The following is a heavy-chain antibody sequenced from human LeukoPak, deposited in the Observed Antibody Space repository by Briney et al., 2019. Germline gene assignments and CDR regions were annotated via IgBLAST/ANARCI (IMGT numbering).Heavy chain of an antibody. CDR2: INASGRT. V-gene: IGHV4-4*07. CDR3: AREYGDFDY. CDR1: GGSISSYY. J-gene: IGHJ4*02. D-gene: IGHD7-27*01. Sequence: PSETLSLTCTVSGGSISSYYWSWIRQPPGKGLEWIGRINASGRTNYNPSLKSRVTMSVDTSKNQFSLKVNSVTAADTAVYYCAREYGDFDYWGQGTLVTVSS.